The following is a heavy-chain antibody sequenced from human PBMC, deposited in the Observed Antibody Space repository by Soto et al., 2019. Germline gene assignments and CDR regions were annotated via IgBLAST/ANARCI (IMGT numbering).Heavy chain of an antibody. CDR1: GYTFTRYG. CDR3: ARAPGTAVVTGYSDYGMDV. CDR2: ISAYNGKT. Sequence: ASVKVSCKASGYTFTRYGISWVRQAPGQGLEWMGWISAYNGKTNYAQKVQGRVTMTTDTSTDTAYMELRSLRSDDTAVYYCARAPGTAVVTGYSDYGMDVWGQGTTVTVSS. V-gene: IGHV1-18*01. J-gene: IGHJ6*02. D-gene: IGHD5-18*01.